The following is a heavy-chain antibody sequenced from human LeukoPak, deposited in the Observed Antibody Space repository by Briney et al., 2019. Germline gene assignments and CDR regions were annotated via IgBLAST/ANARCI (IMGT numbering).Heavy chain of an antibody. Sequence: GGSLRLSCAASGFTFDDYAMHWVRQAPGKGLEWVSGISWNSGSIDYADSVKGRFTISRDNAKNSLYLQMNSLRAEDTALYYCAKDGFNGGSRFDYWGQGTRVTVS. CDR3: AKDGFNGGSRFDY. CDR2: ISWNSGSI. J-gene: IGHJ4*02. V-gene: IGHV3-9*01. D-gene: IGHD7-27*01. CDR1: GFTFDDYA.